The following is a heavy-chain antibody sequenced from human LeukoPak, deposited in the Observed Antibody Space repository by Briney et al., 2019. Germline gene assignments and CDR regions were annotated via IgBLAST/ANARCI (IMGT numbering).Heavy chain of an antibody. CDR1: GGTFSSYA. D-gene: IGHD2-2*01. Sequence: ASVKVSCKASGGTFSSYAISWVRQAPGQGLEWMGGIIPIFGTANYAQKFQGRVTITADESTSTAYMELSSLRSEDTAVYYCASTLQYCSSTSCYPLGYFQHWGQGTLVTVSS. V-gene: IGHV1-69*13. CDR2: IIPIFGTA. J-gene: IGHJ1*01. CDR3: ASTLQYCSSTSCYPLGYFQH.